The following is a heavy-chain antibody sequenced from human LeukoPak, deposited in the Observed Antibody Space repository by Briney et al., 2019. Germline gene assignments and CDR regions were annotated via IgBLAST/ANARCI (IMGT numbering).Heavy chain of an antibody. CDR1: GGSISSRSYY. Sequence: SETLSLTCTVSGGSISSRSYYWGWIRQPPGKGLEWIGSIYYSGTTYYNPSLKSRVTISIDTSKNQFSLKLSSVTAADTAVYYCAMYYYDSGYYYGAFDIWGQGTMVTVSS. J-gene: IGHJ3*02. CDR2: IYYSGTT. CDR3: AMYYYDSGYYYGAFDI. V-gene: IGHV4-39*07. D-gene: IGHD3-22*01.